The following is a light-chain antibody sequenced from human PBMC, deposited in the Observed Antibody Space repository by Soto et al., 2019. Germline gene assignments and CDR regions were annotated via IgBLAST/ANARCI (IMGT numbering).Light chain of an antibody. V-gene: IGLV2-14*03. J-gene: IGLJ3*02. CDR3: SSFTRSTTGV. CDR1: SSDVGGYNY. CDR2: DVS. Sequence: QSALTQPASVSGSPGQSITISCTGTSSDVGGYNYVSWYQQHPGKAPKLMIYDVSNRPSGVSNRFSGSKSGNTASLTISGLPAEDEADYYCSSFTRSTTGVFGGGTKVTVL.